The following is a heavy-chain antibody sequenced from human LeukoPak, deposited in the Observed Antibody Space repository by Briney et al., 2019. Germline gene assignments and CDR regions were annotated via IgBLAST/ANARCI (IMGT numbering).Heavy chain of an antibody. V-gene: IGHV4-30-4*01. Sequence: PSETLSLTCTVSGDSVTNDDVFWGWTRQPPGEGLEYIGYIYHSAGSYYNPSLKSRLTMSIDTSRNQFSLKLPSVTAADTAEYHCARGLRYSQSYVAEYWGLGTLVTVSS. D-gene: IGHD5-12*01. CDR2: IYHSAGS. CDR1: GDSVTNDDVF. CDR3: ARGLRYSQSYVAEY. J-gene: IGHJ4*02.